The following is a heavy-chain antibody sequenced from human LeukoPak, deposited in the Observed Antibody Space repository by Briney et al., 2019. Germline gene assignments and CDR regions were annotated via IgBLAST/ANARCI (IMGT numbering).Heavy chain of an antibody. V-gene: IGHV3-30*03. D-gene: IGHD3-16*01. CDR2: VSYDGSND. Sequence: GGSLRLSCVASGFTFSSYGMHWVRQAPGKGLEWVALVSYDGSNDYYADSVKGRFTISRDNSKNTLYLQMNSLRAGDTAVYYCARDQGGVGYWGQGTLVTVSS. CDR3: ARDQGGVGY. CDR1: GFTFSSYG. J-gene: IGHJ4*02.